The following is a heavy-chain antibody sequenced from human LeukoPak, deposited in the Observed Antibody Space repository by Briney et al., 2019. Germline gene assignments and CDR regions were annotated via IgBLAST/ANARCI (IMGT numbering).Heavy chain of an antibody. CDR2: INPNSGGT. V-gene: IGHV1-2*02. J-gene: IGHJ4*02. CDR3: ARQKDIVATYYFDY. D-gene: IGHD5-12*01. CDR1: GYTFTGYY. Sequence: GASVKVSCKASGYTFTGYYMHWVRQAPGQGLEWMGWINPNSGGTNYAQKFQGRVTMTRDTSISTAYMELSRLRSDDTAVYYCARQKDIVATYYFDYWGQGTLVTVSS.